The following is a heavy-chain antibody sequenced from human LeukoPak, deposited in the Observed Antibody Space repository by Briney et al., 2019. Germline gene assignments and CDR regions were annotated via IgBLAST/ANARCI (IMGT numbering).Heavy chain of an antibody. CDR3: AKDESRVVAAIPLLY. CDR2: ISGNGGST. V-gene: IGHV3-23*01. J-gene: IGHJ4*02. Sequence: GGSLRLSCAASGFTFSSYAMSWVRQAPGKGLEWVSAISGNGGSTYYADSVKGRFTISRDNSKNTLYLQMNSLRAEDTAVYYCAKDESRVVAAIPLLYWGQGTLVTVSS. CDR1: GFTFSSYA. D-gene: IGHD2-15*01.